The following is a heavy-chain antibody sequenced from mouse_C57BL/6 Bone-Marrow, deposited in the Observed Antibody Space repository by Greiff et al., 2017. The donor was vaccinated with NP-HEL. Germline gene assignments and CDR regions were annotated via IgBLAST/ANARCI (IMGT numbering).Heavy chain of an antibody. D-gene: IGHD1-1*01. V-gene: IGHV1-52*01. J-gene: IGHJ3*01. CDR1: GYTFTSYW. CDR3: ARVITTVVGPFAY. Sequence: QVQLQQPGAELVRPGSSVKLSCKASGYTFTSYWMHWVKQRPIQGLEWIGNIDPSDSETHYNQKFKDKATLTVDKSSSTAYMQLSSLTSEDSAVYYCARVITTVVGPFAYWGQGTLVTVSA. CDR2: IDPSDSET.